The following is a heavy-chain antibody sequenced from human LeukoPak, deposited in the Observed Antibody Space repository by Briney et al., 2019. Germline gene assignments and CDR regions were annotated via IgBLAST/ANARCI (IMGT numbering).Heavy chain of an antibody. CDR2: ICTYNGNT. J-gene: IGHJ4*02. CDR1: GYTFTSYG. Sequence: GASVKVSCKASGYTFTSYGISWVRQAHGQGLGWMGWICTYNGNTNYAHELQGRVTMTTDTSTSTAYMELRSLRSDDTAVYYRAYQYCSGGSCYTSFDYWGQGTLVTVSS. CDR3: AYQYCSGGSCYTSFDY. D-gene: IGHD2-15*01. V-gene: IGHV1-18*01.